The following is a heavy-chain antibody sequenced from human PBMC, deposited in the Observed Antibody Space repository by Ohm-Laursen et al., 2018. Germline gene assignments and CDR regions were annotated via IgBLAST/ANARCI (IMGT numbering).Heavy chain of an antibody. D-gene: IGHD1-26*01. J-gene: IGHJ6*02. CDR2: IIPILGIA. CDR1: GGTFSSYA. CDR3: AREEALLVGATNYYYYYGMDV. V-gene: IGHV1-69*04. Sequence: SSVKVSCKASGGTFSSYAISWVRQAPGQGLEWMGRIIPILGIANYAQKFQGRVTITADKSTSTAYMELSSLRSEDTAVYYCAREEALLVGATNYYYYYGMDVWGQGTTVTVSS.